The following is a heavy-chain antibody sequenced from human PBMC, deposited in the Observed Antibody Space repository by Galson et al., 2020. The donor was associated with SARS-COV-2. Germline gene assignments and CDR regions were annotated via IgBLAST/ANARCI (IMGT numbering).Heavy chain of an antibody. CDR3: ARAVRAVTWLAMEYYYMDV. D-gene: IGHD4-4*01. Sequence: SETLSLTCAVYGGSFSGYYWSWVRHSPGKGLEWIGEINHSGGTNYSPSLKSRVTISVDPSKNQFSLRLNSLTAADTAVFYCARAVRAVTWLAMEYYYMDVWGKGTTVTVSS. V-gene: IGHV4-34*01. J-gene: IGHJ6*03. CDR2: INHSGGT. CDR1: GGSFSGYY.